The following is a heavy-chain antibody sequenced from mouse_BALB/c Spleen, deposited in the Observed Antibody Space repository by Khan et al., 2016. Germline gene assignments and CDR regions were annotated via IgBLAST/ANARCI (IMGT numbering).Heavy chain of an antibody. CDR1: GYTFTDYS. D-gene: IGHD1-1*01. V-gene: IGHV9-2-1*01. CDR2: INTETGEP. CDR3: ARSRGSSYDYYAMDY. Sequence: QSQLVQSGPELKKPGETVKISCKASGYTFTDYSIHWVKQAPGKGLKWMGWINTETGEPPYADDFKGRFAFSLETSASTAYLQINNLKNEDTATYFCARSRGSSYDYYAMDYWGQGTSVTVSS. J-gene: IGHJ4*01.